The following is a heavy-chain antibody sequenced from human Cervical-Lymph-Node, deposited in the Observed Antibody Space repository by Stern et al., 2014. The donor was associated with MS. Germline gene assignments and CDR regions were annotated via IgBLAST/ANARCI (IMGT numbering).Heavy chain of an antibody. J-gene: IGHJ4*02. D-gene: IGHD1-26*01. CDR3: ANQDRRGSYQYYFDY. CDR2: IIPIFGTA. CDR1: GGTFSSYA. Sequence: VQLVESGAEVKKPGSSVKVSCKASGGTFSSYAISWVRQAPGQGLEWMGGIIPIFGTANYAQKFQGRVTITADESTSTAYMELSSLRSEDTAVYYCANQDRRGSYQYYFDYWGQGTLVTVSS. V-gene: IGHV1-69*01.